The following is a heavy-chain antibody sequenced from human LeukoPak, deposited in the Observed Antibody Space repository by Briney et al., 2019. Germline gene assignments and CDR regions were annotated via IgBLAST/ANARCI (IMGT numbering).Heavy chain of an antibody. CDR2: IYYSGST. CDR1: GGSISSYY. V-gene: IGHV4-59*01. CDR3: ASLARDILTGYLVDY. Sequence: SETLSLTCTVSGGSISSYYWSWIRQPPGKGLEWIGYIYYSGSTNCNPSLKSRVTISVDTSKNQFSLKLSSVTAADTAVYYCASLARDILTGYLVDYWGQGTLVTVSS. J-gene: IGHJ4*02. D-gene: IGHD3-9*01.